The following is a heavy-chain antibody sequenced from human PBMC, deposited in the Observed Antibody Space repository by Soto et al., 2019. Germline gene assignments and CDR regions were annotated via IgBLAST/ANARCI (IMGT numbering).Heavy chain of an antibody. V-gene: IGHV4-34*01. CDR1: GGSFSGYY. J-gene: IGHJ4*02. CDR2: INHSGST. D-gene: IGHD3-16*02. CDR3: ARDGTYYDYIWGSYRYTRPGYFDY. Sequence: QVQLQQWGAGLLKPSETLSLTCAVYGGSFSGYYWSWIRQPPGKGLEWIGEINHSGSTNYNPSLKSRVTISVDTSKNQFSLKLSSVTAADTAVYYCARDGTYYDYIWGSYRYTRPGYFDYWGQGTLVTVSS.